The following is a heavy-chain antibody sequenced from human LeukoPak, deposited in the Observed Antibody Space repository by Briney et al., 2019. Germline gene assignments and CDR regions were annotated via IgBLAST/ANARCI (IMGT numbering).Heavy chain of an antibody. J-gene: IGHJ4*02. D-gene: IGHD2-15*01. CDR2: ISSSGSTI. V-gene: IGHV3-11*01. Sequence: GGALRLSCAASGFTFSDYYMSWIRQAPGKGLEGVSYISSSGSTIYYADSVKGRFTISRDNAKNSLYLQMNSLRAEDTAVYYCARGVVGAPSELDYWGQGTLVTVSS. CDR3: ARGVVGAPSELDY. CDR1: GFTFSDYY.